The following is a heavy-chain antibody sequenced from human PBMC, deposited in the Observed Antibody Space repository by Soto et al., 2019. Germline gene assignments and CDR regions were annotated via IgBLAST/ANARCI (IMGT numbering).Heavy chain of an antibody. CDR1: GGSISSYY. CDR2: IYNSGTT. J-gene: IGHJ6*02. CDR3: RSFWRRYYYYYGMDV. V-gene: IGHV4-59*12. Sequence: SETLSLTCTVSGGSISSYYWSWIRQPPGQGLEWIGYIYNSGTTSYNPSLKSRVTISVDTSKNQFSLKLSSVTAADTAVYYCRSFWRRYYYYYGMDVWGQGTTVTVSS. D-gene: IGHD3-3*01.